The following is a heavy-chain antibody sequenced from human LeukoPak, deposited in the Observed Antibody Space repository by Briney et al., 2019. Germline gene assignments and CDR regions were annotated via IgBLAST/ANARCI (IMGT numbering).Heavy chain of an antibody. Sequence: GGSLRLSCAASGFTLSSYPMSWLRQAPGKGLEWVSAFCGSGGSTYYADSVKGRFPISRDNSKNTLYLQMNRLRAEDTAVYYCAKVRIAAAGHGYMDVWGKGTTVTVSS. D-gene: IGHD6-13*01. J-gene: IGHJ6*03. CDR3: AKVRIAAAGHGYMDV. CDR2: FCGSGGST. V-gene: IGHV3-23*01. CDR1: GFTLSSYP.